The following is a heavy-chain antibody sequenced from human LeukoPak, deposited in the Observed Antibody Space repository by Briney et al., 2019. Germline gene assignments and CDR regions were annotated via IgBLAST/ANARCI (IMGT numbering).Heavy chain of an antibody. Sequence: ASVKGSCKASGGTFSSYAISWVRQAPGQGLEWMGRIIPIFGIANYAQKFQGRVTITADKSTSTAYMELSSLRSEDTAVYYCARDRGELLYYFDYWGQGTLVTVSS. V-gene: IGHV1-69*04. J-gene: IGHJ4*02. CDR3: ARDRGELLYYFDY. CDR1: GGTFSSYA. D-gene: IGHD1-26*01. CDR2: IIPIFGIA.